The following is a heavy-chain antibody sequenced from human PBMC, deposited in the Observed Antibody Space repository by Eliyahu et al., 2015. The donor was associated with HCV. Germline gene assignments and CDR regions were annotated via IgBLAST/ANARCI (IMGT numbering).Heavy chain of an antibody. CDR3: AADHTVTMGGY. D-gene: IGHD4-17*01. V-gene: IGHV1-58*01. J-gene: IGHJ4*02. CDR1: GFTFTSSA. CDR2: IVVGSGNT. Sequence: QMQLVQSGPEVKKPGTSVKVSCKASGFTFTSSAVQWVRQARGQRLEWIGWIVVGSGNTNYAQKFQERVTITRDMSTSTAYMELSSLRSEDTAVYYCAADHTVTMGGYWGQGTLVTVSS.